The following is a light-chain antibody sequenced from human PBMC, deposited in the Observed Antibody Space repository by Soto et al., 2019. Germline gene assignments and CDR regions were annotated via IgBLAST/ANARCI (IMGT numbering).Light chain of an antibody. CDR2: AAS. Sequence: DIQMTQSPSSLSASVGDRVTITCRASQGIDTYLAWYQQKPGQVPKLLIYAASTLQSGVPSRFSGSGSGTDFTLTISNLQPEDVATYFCQKYTRAPFTFGPGTKVDIK. J-gene: IGKJ3*01. CDR1: QGIDTY. CDR3: QKYTRAPFT. V-gene: IGKV1-27*01.